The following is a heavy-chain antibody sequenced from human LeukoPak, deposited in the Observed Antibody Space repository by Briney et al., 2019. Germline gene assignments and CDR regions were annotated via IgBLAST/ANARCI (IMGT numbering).Heavy chain of an antibody. CDR1: GFTFSSYV. V-gene: IGHV3-64*01. CDR3: AGGRIIRGTSSSYYGMDV. Sequence: PGGSLRLSCAASGFTFSSYVMHWVRQAPGKGLEYVSGISSNGGTTYYANSVEGRFTISRDNSKNTLSLQMGSLRVEDMAVYYCAGGRIIRGTSSSYYGMDVWGQGTTVTVSS. D-gene: IGHD2/OR15-2a*01. J-gene: IGHJ6*02. CDR2: ISSNGGTT.